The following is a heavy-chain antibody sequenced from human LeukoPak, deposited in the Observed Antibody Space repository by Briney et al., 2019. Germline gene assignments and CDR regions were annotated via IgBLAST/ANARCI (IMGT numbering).Heavy chain of an antibody. CDR3: ARRGLSLGEMATIIALNSYWYFDL. CDR2: INWNGGST. J-gene: IGHJ2*01. Sequence: PGGSLRLSCAASGFTFDDYGMSWVRQAPGKGLEWVSGINWNGGSTGYADSVKGRFTISRDNAKNSLYLQMNSLRAEDTAVYYCARRGLSLGEMATIIALNSYWYFDLWGRGTLVTVSS. D-gene: IGHD5-24*01. V-gene: IGHV3-20*04. CDR1: GFTFDDYG.